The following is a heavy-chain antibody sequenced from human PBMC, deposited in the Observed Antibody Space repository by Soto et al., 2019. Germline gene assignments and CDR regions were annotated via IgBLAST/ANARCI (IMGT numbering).Heavy chain of an antibody. J-gene: IGHJ6*02. CDR1: GYRFTSYW. D-gene: IGHD3-22*01. CDR3: ATLLYYYDSSGYMYGMDV. V-gene: IGHV5-10-1*01. CDR2: IDPSDSYT. Sequence: GESLRISCKGSGYRFTSYWISGVRQMPGKGLEWMGRIDPSDSYTNYSPSFQGHVTISADKSISTAYLQWSSLKASDTAMYYCATLLYYYDSSGYMYGMDVWGQGTTVTVSS.